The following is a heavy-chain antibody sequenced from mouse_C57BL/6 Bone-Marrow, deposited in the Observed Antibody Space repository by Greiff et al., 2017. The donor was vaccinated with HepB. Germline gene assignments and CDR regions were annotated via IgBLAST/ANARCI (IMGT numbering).Heavy chain of an antibody. CDR1: GYTFTDYY. D-gene: IGHD2-1*01. CDR3: ARGGNYYGNPAWFAY. V-gene: IGHV1-19*01. CDR2: INPYNGGT. J-gene: IGHJ3*01. Sequence: EVKVVESGPVLVKPGASVKMSCKASGYTFTDYYMNWVKQSHGKSLEWIGVINPYNGGTSYNQKFKGKATLTVDKSSSTAYMELNSLTSEDSAVYYCARGGNYYGNPAWFAYWGQGTLVTVSA.